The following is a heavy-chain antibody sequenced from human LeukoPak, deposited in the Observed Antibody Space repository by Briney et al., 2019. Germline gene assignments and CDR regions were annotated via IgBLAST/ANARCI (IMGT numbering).Heavy chain of an antibody. CDR2: INHSGST. CDR1: GGSFSGYY. J-gene: IGHJ4*02. D-gene: IGHD3-9*01. CDR3: ARRARGLRYFDWLLSVFDY. V-gene: IGHV4-34*01. Sequence: SETLSLTCAVYGGSFSGYYWSWIRQPPGKGLEWIGEINHSGSTNYNPSLKSRVTISVDTSKNQFSLKLSSVTAADTAGYYCARRARGLRYFDWLLSVFDYWGQGTLVTVSS.